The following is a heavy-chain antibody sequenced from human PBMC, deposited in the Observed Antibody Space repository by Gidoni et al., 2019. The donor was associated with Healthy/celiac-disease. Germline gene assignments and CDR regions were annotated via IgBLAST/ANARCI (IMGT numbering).Heavy chain of an antibody. CDR2: IIPIFGTA. V-gene: IGHV1-69*01. D-gene: IGHD3-22*01. CDR3: ARDPYSSGYPGDDAFDI. Sequence: VQLFPSGAEVQKPGSSAKVPCKASGGTFSSYATSWVRQAPGQGLEWMGGIIPIFGTANYAQKFQGRVTITADESTSTAYMELSSLRSEDTAVYYCARDPYSSGYPGDDAFDIWGQGTMVTVSS. CDR1: GGTFSSYA. J-gene: IGHJ3*02.